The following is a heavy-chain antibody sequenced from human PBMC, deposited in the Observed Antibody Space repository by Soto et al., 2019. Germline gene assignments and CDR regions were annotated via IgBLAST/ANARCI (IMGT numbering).Heavy chain of an antibody. CDR3: ARSGHNSGFFYYDY. CDR1: GFSLSSTGVG. D-gene: IGHD3-22*01. Sequence: QITLKESGPTLVKVTQTVTLTCTFSGFSLSSTGVGVGWIRQPPGKALEGLALINWNDDKRYNPSLKSRFTITKDTSKNQVVLTMTNMDPVDTATYYCARSGHNSGFFYYDYWGQGTLVTVSS. V-gene: IGHV2-5*01. J-gene: IGHJ4*02. CDR2: INWNDDK.